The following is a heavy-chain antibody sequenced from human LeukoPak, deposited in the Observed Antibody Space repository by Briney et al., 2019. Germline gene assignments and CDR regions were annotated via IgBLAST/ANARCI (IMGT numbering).Heavy chain of an antibody. CDR2: INHSGST. CDR3: ATFRGSGYWD. Sequence: SETLSLTCAVYGGSFSGYYWSWIRQPPGKGLEWIGEINHSGSTNYNPSLKSLVTISVDTSKNQSSLKLSSVTAADTAVYCCATFRGSGYWDWGQGTLVGVSS. V-gene: IGHV4-34*01. J-gene: IGHJ4*02. D-gene: IGHD3-22*01. CDR1: GGSFSGYY.